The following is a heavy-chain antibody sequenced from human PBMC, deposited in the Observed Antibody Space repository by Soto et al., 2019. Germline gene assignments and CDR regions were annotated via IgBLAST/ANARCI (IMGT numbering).Heavy chain of an antibody. Sequence: QVQLVESGGGVVQPGRSLRLSCAASGFTFSSYAMHWVRQAPGKGLEWVAVISYDGSNKYYADSVKGRFTISRDNSKNTLYLEMNRLSGEDTGVYYCARVGGYWYFDLWGRGTLVTVSS. CDR3: ARVGGYWYFDL. J-gene: IGHJ2*01. CDR1: GFTFSSYA. V-gene: IGHV3-30-3*01. CDR2: ISYDGSNK.